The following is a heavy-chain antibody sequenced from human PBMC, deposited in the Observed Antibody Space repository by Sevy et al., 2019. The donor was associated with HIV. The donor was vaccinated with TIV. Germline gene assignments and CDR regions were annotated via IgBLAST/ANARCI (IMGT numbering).Heavy chain of an antibody. CDR2: ISGSGGST. V-gene: IGHV3-23*01. D-gene: IGHD2-15*01. Sequence: GGSLRLSCAASGFTFSSYAMSWVRQAPGKGLEWVSAISGSGGSTYYADSVKGRFTISRDNSKNTLYLQMNSLSAEDTAVYYCARPPVVAATHYYYGMDVWGQGTTVTVSS. J-gene: IGHJ6*02. CDR1: GFTFSSYA. CDR3: ARPPVVAATHYYYGMDV.